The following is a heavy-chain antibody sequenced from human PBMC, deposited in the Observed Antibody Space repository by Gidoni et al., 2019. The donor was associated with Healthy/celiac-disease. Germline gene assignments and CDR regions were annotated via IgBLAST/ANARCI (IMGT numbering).Heavy chain of an antibody. CDR2: INHSGST. V-gene: IGHV4-34*01. Sequence: QVQLQQWGAGLLKPSETLSLTCAVSGGSFSGYYWSWIRQPPGKGLEWIGEINHSGSTNYNPSLKSRVTISVDTSKNQFSLKLSSVTAADTAVYYCARGSTITIADYWGQGTLVTVSS. D-gene: IGHD3-9*01. J-gene: IGHJ4*02. CDR1: GGSFSGYY. CDR3: ARGSTITIADY.